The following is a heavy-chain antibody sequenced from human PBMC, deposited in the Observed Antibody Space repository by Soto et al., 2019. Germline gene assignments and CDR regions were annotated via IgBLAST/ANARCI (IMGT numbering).Heavy chain of an antibody. D-gene: IGHD5-18*01. V-gene: IGHV3-7*01. CDR1: GFTFSSSW. CDR3: ARDRGYSSYDY. Sequence: LRLSCAASGFTFSSSWMNWVRQAPGKGLEWVAGIKEDGSEKYYVDIVKGRFTISRDNVENSLYLQMNSLRGEDSAVYFCARDRGYSSYDYWGLGTLVTVSS. J-gene: IGHJ4*02. CDR2: IKEDGSEK.